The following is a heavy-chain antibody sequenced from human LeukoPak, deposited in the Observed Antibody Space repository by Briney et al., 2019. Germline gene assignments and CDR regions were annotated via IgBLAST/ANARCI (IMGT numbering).Heavy chain of an antibody. Sequence: PGGSLRLSCAASGFTFSSYAMSWVRQAPGKGLEWVSAISGSGGSTYYADSVKGRFTISRDNSKNTLYLQMNSLRAEDTAVYYCAKDGLDFWSGYYYYFDYWGQGTLVTVSS. CDR3: AKDGLDFWSGYYYYFDY. CDR1: GFTFSSYA. J-gene: IGHJ4*02. CDR2: ISGSGGST. V-gene: IGHV3-23*01. D-gene: IGHD3-3*01.